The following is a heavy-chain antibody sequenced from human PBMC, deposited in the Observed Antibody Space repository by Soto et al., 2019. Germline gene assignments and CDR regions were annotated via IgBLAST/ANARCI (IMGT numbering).Heavy chain of an antibody. CDR1: GGSFSGYY. J-gene: IGHJ4*02. Sequence: SETLSLTCAVYGGSFSGYYWSWIRQPPGKGLEWIGEINHSGSTNYNPSLKSRVTISVDTSKNQFSLKLSSVTAADTAVYYCARGSATVTTDYWGQGTLVTVSS. CDR3: ARGSATVTTDY. D-gene: IGHD4-17*01. CDR2: INHSGST. V-gene: IGHV4-34*01.